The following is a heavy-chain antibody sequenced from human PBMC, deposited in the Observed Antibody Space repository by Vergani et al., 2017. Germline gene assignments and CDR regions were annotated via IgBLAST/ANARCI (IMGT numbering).Heavy chain of an antibody. V-gene: IGHV4-39*07. J-gene: IGHJ4*02. CDR2: IYYSGST. CDR3: ARDEPRIVGANNFDY. CDR1: GGSISSSSYY. Sequence: QLQLQESGPGLVKPSETLSLTCTVSGGSISSSSYYWGWLRQPPGKGLEWIGSIYYSGSTYYNPYLKSRVTISVDTSKNQFSLKLSAVTAADTAVYYCARDEPRIVGANNFDYWGQGTLVTGSS. D-gene: IGHD1-26*01.